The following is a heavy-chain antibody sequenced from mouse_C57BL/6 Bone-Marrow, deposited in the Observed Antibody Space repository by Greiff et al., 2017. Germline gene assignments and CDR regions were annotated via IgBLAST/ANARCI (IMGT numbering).Heavy chain of an antibody. CDR1: GYSITSGYY. Sequence: EVKLEESGPGLAKPSQSLSLTCSVTGYSITSGYYWNWIRQFPGNKLEWMGYICYDGSNNYNPSLKNRISITRDASKNHFFQKWNSITTDDAATYYSRRGPPWGFDYWGQGTLVTVSA. CDR3: RRGPPWGFDY. CDR2: ICYDGSN. J-gene: IGHJ3*01. V-gene: IGHV3-6*01.